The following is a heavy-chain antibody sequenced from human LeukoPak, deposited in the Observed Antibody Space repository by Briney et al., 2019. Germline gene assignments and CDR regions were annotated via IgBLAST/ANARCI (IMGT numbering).Heavy chain of an antibody. CDR1: GYSISNGFY. J-gene: IGHJ4*02. D-gene: IGHD2-15*01. V-gene: IGHV4-38-2*02. CDR2: INHSGST. Sequence: SETLSLTCSVSGYSISNGFYWGWFRQPPGKGLEWIGEINHSGSTNYNPSLKSRVTISVDTSKNQFSLKLSSVTAADTAVYYCARCSGGSCYKTPGFDYWGQGTLVTVSS. CDR3: ARCSGGSCYKTPGFDY.